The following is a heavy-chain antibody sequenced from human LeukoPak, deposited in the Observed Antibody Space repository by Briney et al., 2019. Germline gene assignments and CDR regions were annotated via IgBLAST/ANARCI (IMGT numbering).Heavy chain of an antibody. CDR3: AKGEIVPGRRYFDY. Sequence: GGSLRLSCAASGFTFSSYAMSWVRQAPGKGLEWVSAISGSGGSTYYTDSVKGRFTISRDNSKNTLYLQMNSLRAEDTAVYYCAKGEIVPGRRYFDYWGQGTLVTVSS. CDR1: GFTFSSYA. V-gene: IGHV3-23*01. CDR2: ISGSGGST. D-gene: IGHD2-2*01. J-gene: IGHJ4*02.